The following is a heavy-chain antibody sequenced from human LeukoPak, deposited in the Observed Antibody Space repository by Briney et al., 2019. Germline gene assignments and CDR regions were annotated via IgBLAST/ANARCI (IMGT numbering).Heavy chain of an antibody. CDR1: GYTFTSYG. CDR3: ARSRAIGSGWPGNY. CDR2: ISAYNGNT. J-gene: IGHJ4*02. V-gene: IGHV1-18*01. Sequence: ASVKVSCKASGYTFTSYGISWVRQAPGQGLEWMGWISAYNGNTNYAQKLQGRVTMTTDTSTSTAYMELRSLRCEDTAVYYCARSRAIGSGWPGNYWGQGTLVTVSS. D-gene: IGHD6-19*01.